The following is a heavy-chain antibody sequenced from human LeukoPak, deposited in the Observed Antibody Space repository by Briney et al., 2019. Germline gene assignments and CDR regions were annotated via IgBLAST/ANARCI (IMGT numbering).Heavy chain of an antibody. CDR3: ARDPESSSFDL. J-gene: IGHJ4*02. CDR2: IDQGGSVR. D-gene: IGHD6-13*01. V-gene: IGHV3-7*01. CDR1: GFSFSTYW. Sequence: GGALRLSCAASGFSFSTYWMSWVRQTPEKGLQFVANIDQGGSVRNYMASLEGRCTISRDNAKKTLYLEINSLRADDTAVYYCARDPESSSFDLWGRGALVTVSS.